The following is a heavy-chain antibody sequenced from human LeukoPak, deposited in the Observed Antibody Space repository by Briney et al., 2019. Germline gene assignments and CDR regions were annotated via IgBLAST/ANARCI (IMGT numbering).Heavy chain of an antibody. CDR1: GFSFIDAW. D-gene: IGHD1-26*01. J-gene: IGHJ5*02. V-gene: IGHV3-15*07. CDR2: IKSETDGGTT. CDR3: TRDLPGNS. Sequence: GGSLRLSCAASGFSFIDAWMNWVRQAPGKGLEWVGRIKSETDGGTTDYAAPVKDRFTISRDDSKNTLYLQMNSLKTEDTAMYYCTRDLPGNSWGQGTLVTVSS.